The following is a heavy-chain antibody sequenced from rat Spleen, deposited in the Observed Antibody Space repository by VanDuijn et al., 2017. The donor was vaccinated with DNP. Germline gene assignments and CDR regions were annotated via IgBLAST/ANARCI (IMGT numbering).Heavy chain of an antibody. CDR1: GFTFSDHY. V-gene: IGHV5-20*01. D-gene: IGHD1-3*01. J-gene: IGHJ2*01. CDR3: TKRWYGSFGY. CDR2: LNSDGHIT. Sequence: EVQLVESGGGLVQPGRSLKLSCAASGFTFSDHYMAWVRQAPTKGLEWVASLNSDGHITYYRGSVKGRFTISRDNTKNTLYLQMDSLRSEDTATYYCTKRWYGSFGYWGQGLMVTISS.